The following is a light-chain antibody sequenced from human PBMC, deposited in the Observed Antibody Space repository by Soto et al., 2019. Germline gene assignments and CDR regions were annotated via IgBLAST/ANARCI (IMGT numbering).Light chain of an antibody. Sequence: QSALTQPPSASGSPGQSVTISCTGTSSDVGGYNYVSWYQQHSGKAPKLTIYEVTKRPSGVPDRFSGSKSGNTASLTVSGLQTEDEADYYCSSYAGSNIVVFGGGTKLTVL. J-gene: IGLJ2*01. V-gene: IGLV2-8*01. CDR3: SSYAGSNIVV. CDR2: EVT. CDR1: SSDVGGYNY.